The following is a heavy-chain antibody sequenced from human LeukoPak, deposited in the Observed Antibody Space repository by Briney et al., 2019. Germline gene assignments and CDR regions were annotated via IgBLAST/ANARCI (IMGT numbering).Heavy chain of an antibody. CDR2: IYSGGSA. D-gene: IGHD3-10*01. Sequence: GGSLRLSCAASGFTFSSYSMSWVRQAPGKGLEWVSVIYSGGSAYYADSVKGRFTISRDNSKNTLYLQMNSLRAEDTAVYYCARSRTGWFGEGFDIWGQGTMVTVSS. V-gene: IGHV3-66*01. J-gene: IGHJ3*02. CDR1: GFTFSSYS. CDR3: ARSRTGWFGEGFDI.